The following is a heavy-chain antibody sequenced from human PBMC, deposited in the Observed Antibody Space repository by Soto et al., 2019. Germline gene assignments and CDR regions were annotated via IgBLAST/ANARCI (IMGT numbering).Heavy chain of an antibody. J-gene: IGHJ3*02. Sequence: RTCAISGDIVFSNTATWNWIRQSTTRGLELLGRTYYRSQWHNDCAESVKSRITINPDTSKNQFSLQLNSVTPEDTAVYYCARERVFLSEAIDIWVRGTMVTVSS. CDR2: TYYRSQWHN. CDR1: GDIVFSNTAT. D-gene: IGHD2-8*01. CDR3: ARERVFLSEAIDI. V-gene: IGHV6-1*01.